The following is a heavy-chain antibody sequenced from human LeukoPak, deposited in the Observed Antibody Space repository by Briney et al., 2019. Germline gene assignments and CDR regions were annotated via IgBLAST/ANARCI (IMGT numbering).Heavy chain of an antibody. CDR1: GFTFNTYA. J-gene: IGHJ4*02. D-gene: IGHD4-23*01. CDR2: ISGSGVMS. Sequence: GGSLRLSCAASGFTFNTYAINWVRQAPGKGLEWVSTISGSGVMSYYADSVKGRITISRDNSKNTLYLQMNSLRAEDTAIYYCAKDRDFGGYFDYWGQGTLVTVSS. CDR3: AKDRDFGGYFDY. V-gene: IGHV3-23*01.